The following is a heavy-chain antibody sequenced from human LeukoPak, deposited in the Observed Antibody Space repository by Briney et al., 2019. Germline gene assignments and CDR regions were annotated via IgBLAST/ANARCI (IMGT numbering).Heavy chain of an antibody. Sequence: SETLSLTRAVYGGSFSGYYWSWIRQPTGKGLEWIGEINHSGSTNYNPSLKSRVTISVDTSKNQFSLKLSSVTAADTAVYYCARVHCSSTSCYRPRGYFDYWGQGTLVTVSS. J-gene: IGHJ4*02. D-gene: IGHD2-2*01. V-gene: IGHV4-34*01. CDR3: ARVHCSSTSCYRPRGYFDY. CDR1: GGSFSGYY. CDR2: INHSGST.